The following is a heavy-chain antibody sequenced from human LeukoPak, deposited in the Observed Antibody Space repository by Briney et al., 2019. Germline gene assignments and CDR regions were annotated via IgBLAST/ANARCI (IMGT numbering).Heavy chain of an antibody. D-gene: IGHD6-19*01. CDR1: GGSVSSGSYY. CDR3: ARAVAGSYYYYYYGMDV. J-gene: IGHJ6*02. Sequence: ASETLSLTCTVSGGSVSSGSYYWSWIRQPPGKGLEWIGYIYYSGSTNYNPSLKSRVTISVDTSKNQFSLKLSSVTAADTAVYYCARAVAGSYYYYYYGMDVWGQGTTVTVSS. CDR2: IYYSGST. V-gene: IGHV4-61*01.